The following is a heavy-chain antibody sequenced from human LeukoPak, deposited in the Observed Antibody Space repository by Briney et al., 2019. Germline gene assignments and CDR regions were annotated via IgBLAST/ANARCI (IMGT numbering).Heavy chain of an antibody. J-gene: IGHJ5*02. D-gene: IGHD6-13*01. Sequence: PSETLSLTCTVSGGSISSYYWSWIRQPPGKGLEWIGYIYYSGSTNYNPSLKSRVTMSVDTSKNQFSLKLSSVTAADTAVYYCAREIVAAAGKGGWFDPWGQGTLVTVSS. CDR3: AREIVAAAGKGGWFDP. V-gene: IGHV4-59*12. CDR2: IYYSGST. CDR1: GGSISSYY.